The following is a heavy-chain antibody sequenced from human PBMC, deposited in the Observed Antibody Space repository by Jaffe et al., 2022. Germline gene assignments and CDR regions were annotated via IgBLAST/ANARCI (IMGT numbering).Heavy chain of an antibody. CDR1: GFTFSNSG. Sequence: EVQLLESGGGLVQPGGSLRLSCAASGFTFSNSGMTWVRQAPGKGLEWVSAIGSGGNTYYADPVKGRFTISRDNSKNTLYLQMNSLRAEDTAVYYCAKTGPYYFDYWGLGTLVTVSS. J-gene: IGHJ4*02. CDR3: AKTGPYYFDY. CDR2: IGSGGNT. V-gene: IGHV3-23*01.